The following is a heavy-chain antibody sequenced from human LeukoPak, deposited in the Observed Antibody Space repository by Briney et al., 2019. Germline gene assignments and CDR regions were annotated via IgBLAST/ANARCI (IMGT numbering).Heavy chain of an antibody. CDR3: AKDAYYDFWSGSYTGGFNWFAP. Sequence: GGSLRLSCAASGFTFSSFAMGWVRQAPGKGLEWVSAISGSGGSTYYADSVKVRFTISRDNSKITLDLHMNSMRAEDTAVYYCAKDAYYDFWSGSYTGGFNWFAPWGQGTLVTVSS. D-gene: IGHD3-3*01. CDR1: GFTFSSFA. CDR2: ISGSGGST. J-gene: IGHJ5*02. V-gene: IGHV3-23*01.